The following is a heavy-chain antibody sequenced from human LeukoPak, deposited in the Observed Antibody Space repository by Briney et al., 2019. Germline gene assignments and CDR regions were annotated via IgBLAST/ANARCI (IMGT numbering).Heavy chain of an antibody. D-gene: IGHD3-22*01. CDR2: IWYDGSNK. V-gene: IGHV3-33*01. Sequence: GGSLRLSCAASGFTFSSYGMHWVRQAPGKGLEWEAVIWYDGSNKYYADSVKGRFTISRDNSKNTLYLQMNSLRAEDTAVYYCARDTDYYDSSGYSYWGQGTLVTVSS. CDR3: ARDTDYYDSSGYSY. J-gene: IGHJ4*02. CDR1: GFTFSSYG.